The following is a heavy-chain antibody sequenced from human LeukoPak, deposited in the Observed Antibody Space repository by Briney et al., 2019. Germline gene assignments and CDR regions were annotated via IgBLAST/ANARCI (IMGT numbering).Heavy chain of an antibody. Sequence: ASVKVSCKASGYTFTSYAMHWVRQAPGQRLEWMGWINAGNGNTKYSQKFQGRVTITRDTSASTAYMELSSLRSEDTAVYYCARARPYGLQIVNDYWGQGTLVTVSS. CDR3: ARARPYGLQIVNDY. CDR2: INAGNGNT. J-gene: IGHJ4*02. V-gene: IGHV1-3*01. D-gene: IGHD4-11*01. CDR1: GYTFTSYA.